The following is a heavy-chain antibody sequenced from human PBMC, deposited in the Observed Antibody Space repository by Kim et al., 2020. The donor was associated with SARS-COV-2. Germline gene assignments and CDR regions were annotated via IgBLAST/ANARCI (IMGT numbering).Heavy chain of an antibody. J-gene: IGHJ4*02. V-gene: IGHV4-39*07. CDR2: IYYSGST. CDR1: GGSISSSSYY. Sequence: SETLSLTCTVSGGSISSSSYYWGWIRQPPGKGLEWIGSIYYSGSTYYNPSLKSRVTISVDTSKNQFSLKLSSVIAADTAVYYCARDLGYCTNGVCNDYWGQGTLVTVSS. D-gene: IGHD2-8*01. CDR3: ARDLGYCTNGVCNDY.